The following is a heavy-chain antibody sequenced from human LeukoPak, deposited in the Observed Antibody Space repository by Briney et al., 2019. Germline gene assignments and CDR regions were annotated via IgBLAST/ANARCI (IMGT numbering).Heavy chain of an antibody. J-gene: IGHJ4*02. CDR1: GGTFSSYA. Sequence: SVKVSCKASGGTFSSYAISWVRQAPGQGLEWMGGIIPIFGTANYAQKFRGRVTITADKSTRTAYMELSSLRSEDTAVYYCATAGYSSSALGYWGQGTLVTVSS. CDR2: IIPIFGTA. V-gene: IGHV1-69*06. D-gene: IGHD5-18*01. CDR3: ATAGYSSSALGY.